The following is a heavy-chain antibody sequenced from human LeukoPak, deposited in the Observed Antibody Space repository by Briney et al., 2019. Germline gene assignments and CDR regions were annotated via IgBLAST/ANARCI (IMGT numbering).Heavy chain of an antibody. CDR1: GYTLTNFG. CDR3: ARSFPFTATSDFDAFDI. Sequence: ASVKVCCKASGYTLTNFGISWVRQAPGQGVEWMGWISAYNGYTNYAQNLQGRVTMTTDTSTSTAYMELRSLRSDDTAVYYCARSFPFTATSDFDAFDIWGQGTMVTVSS. CDR2: ISAYNGYT. V-gene: IGHV1-18*01. J-gene: IGHJ3*02. D-gene: IGHD5-18*01.